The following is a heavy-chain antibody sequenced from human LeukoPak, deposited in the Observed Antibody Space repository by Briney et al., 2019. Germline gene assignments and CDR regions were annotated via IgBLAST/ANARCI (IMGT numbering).Heavy chain of an antibody. CDR3: AREGYGYSSGWYRGDFDY. D-gene: IGHD6-19*01. CDR2: TKQDGSEE. Sequence: GGSLRLSCAASGFTFSSYRMSWVRQAPGKGLEWVANTKQDGSEECYMDSVKGRFTISRDNAKNSLYLQMNSLRAEDTAVYYCAREGYGYSSGWYRGDFDYWGQGTLVTVSS. V-gene: IGHV3-7*01. CDR1: GFTFSSYR. J-gene: IGHJ4*02.